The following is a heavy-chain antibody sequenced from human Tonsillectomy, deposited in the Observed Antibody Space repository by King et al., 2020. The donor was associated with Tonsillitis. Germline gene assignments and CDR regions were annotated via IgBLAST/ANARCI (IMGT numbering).Heavy chain of an antibody. J-gene: IGHJ6*03. Sequence: QLVQSGAEVKKPGSSVKVSCKASGGTFSSYSISWVRQAPGQGLAWMGRIIPILGLANYAQKFQDRVTMTADKSTSTAYMELSSLRSEDTAVYYCARGAPGCRSTSCHTSRYFYYYMDVWGKGTTVTVSS. CDR1: GGTFSSYS. CDR2: IIPILGLA. V-gene: IGHV1-69*09. D-gene: IGHD2-2*01. CDR3: ARGAPGCRSTSCHTSRYFYYYMDV.